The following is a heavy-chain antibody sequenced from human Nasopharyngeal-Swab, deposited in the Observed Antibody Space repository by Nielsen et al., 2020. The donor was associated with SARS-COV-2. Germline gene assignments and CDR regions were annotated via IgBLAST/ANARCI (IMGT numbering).Heavy chain of an antibody. V-gene: IGHV3-21*01. CDR2: ISSSSSYI. J-gene: IGHJ4*02. CDR3: ARGDIVVVVAATHDDY. D-gene: IGHD2-15*01. Sequence: GGSLRLSCAASGFTFSSYSMNWVRQAPGKGLEWVSSISSSSSYIYYADSVKGRFTISRDNAKNSLYLQMNSLRAEDTAVYYCARGDIVVVVAATHDDYWGQGTLVTVS. CDR1: GFTFSSYS.